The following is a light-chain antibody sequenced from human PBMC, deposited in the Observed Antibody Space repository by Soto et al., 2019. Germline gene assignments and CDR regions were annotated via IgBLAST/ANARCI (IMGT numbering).Light chain of an antibody. CDR3: QQCVSWPPLT. Sequence: IVMTQSPATLSVSPGETATHSCRANQSVNLNVAWYQQKPGQAPRLLIYGASIRATGIPARFSGSGAGTEFTLTINSLQSEDSAVYYCQQCVSWPPLTFGGGTTVEIK. V-gene: IGKV3-15*01. J-gene: IGKJ4*01. CDR1: QSVNLN. CDR2: GAS.